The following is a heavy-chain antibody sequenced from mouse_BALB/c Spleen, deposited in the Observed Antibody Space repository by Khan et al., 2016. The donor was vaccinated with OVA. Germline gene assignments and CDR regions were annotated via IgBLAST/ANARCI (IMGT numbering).Heavy chain of an antibody. J-gene: IGHJ4*01. D-gene: IGHD1-1*01. CDR1: GYTFTNYW. Sequence: QVQLQQSGAELVRPGTSVKMSCKAAGYTFTNYWIGWIKQRPGHGLEWIGDIYPGNGNTNYNEKFKGKATLTADTSSSTAYMQLSSLTSEDSAIYNWERPYYSGVSTATRDDWGQGPSVTVSS. CDR3: ERPYYSGVSTATRDD. V-gene: IGHV1-63*02. CDR2: IYPGNGNT.